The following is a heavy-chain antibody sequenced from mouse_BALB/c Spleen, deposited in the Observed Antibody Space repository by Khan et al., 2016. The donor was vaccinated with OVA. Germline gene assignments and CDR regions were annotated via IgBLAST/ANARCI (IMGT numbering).Heavy chain of an antibody. CDR1: GFSLTNYG. CDR3: ARQPYYHYNVMDY. CDR2: MWSDGSA. J-gene: IGHJ4*01. Sequence: VQLKESGPGLVAPSQSLSITCTISGFSLTNYGVHWVRQPPGKGLEWLILMWSDGSATYNSALKSRLTISMDNSKSQVFLKMHSLQTDDTAMYFCARQPYYHYNVMDYWGQGNSVTVSS. D-gene: IGHD2-10*01. V-gene: IGHV2-6-1*01.